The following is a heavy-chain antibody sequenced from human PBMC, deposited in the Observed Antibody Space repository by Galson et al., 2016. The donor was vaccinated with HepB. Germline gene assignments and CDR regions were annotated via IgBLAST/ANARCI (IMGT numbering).Heavy chain of an antibody. CDR2: IYNSGYT. CDR3: TRDALDNITFDI. D-gene: IGHD2-2*03. V-gene: IGHV4-30-4*01. CDR1: GGSISSGDNY. Sequence: TLSLTCTVSGGSISSGDNYWTWIHQPPGKGLEWIGYIYNSGYTYYSPSLKSRVTILVDTSKNQFSLRLSSVTAADTAVYYCTRDALDNITFDIWGQGTLVTVSS. J-gene: IGHJ3*02.